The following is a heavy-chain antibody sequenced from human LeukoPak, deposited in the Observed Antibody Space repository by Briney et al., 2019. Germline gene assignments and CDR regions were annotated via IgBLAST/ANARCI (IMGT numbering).Heavy chain of an antibody. D-gene: IGHD6-19*01. CDR2: INPNSGGT. V-gene: IGHV1-2*02. J-gene: IGHJ4*02. CDR1: GYTFTGYY. Sequence: ASVKVSCKASGYTFTGYYMHWVRQAPGQGLEWMGWINPNSGGTNYAQKFQGRVTMTRDTSISTAYMELSRLRSDDTAVYYCARGRVTGAGTGGTFDYWGQGTLVTVSS. CDR3: ARGRVTGAGTGGTFDY.